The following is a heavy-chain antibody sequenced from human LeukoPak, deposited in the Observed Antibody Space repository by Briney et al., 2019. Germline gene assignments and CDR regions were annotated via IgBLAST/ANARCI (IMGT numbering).Heavy chain of an antibody. J-gene: IGHJ3*02. CDR1: GFIFSNNY. CDR3: ARGPFDAFDI. CDR2: IKPDGSVK. V-gene: IGHV3-7*01. Sequence: GGSLRLSCAASGFIFSNNYMTWVRQAPGKGLEWVANIKPDGSVKNYVDSVKGRFTISRDNAKNSLYLQMNSLRAEDTAVYYCARGPFDAFDIWGQGTMVTVSS.